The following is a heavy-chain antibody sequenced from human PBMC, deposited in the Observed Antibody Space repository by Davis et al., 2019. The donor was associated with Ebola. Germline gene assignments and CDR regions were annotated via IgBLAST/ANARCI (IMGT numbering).Heavy chain of an antibody. CDR2: VRSHGSDD. V-gene: IGHV3-30*02. J-gene: IGHJ3*02. Sequence: GESLKISCAASGFTFNIFDMHWVRQAPGRGLEWVAFVRSHGSDDHYADSVKGRFIISRDNSKNTLYLQMNSLRAEDTAVYYCARDQRPDYVWGTQGGYDAFDIWGQETMVTVSS. D-gene: IGHD3-16*01. CDR3: ARDQRPDYVWGTQGGYDAFDI. CDR1: GFTFNIFD.